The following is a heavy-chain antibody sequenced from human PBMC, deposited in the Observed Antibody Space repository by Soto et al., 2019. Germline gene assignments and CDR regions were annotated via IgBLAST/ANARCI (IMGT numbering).Heavy chain of an antibody. CDR1: GFSFSDSY. CDR2: ISPRSTFR. V-gene: IGHV3-11*06. J-gene: IGHJ5*02. CDR3: ARGGGGGLFDP. Sequence: GGSLRLSCATSGFSFSDSYMSWIRQAPGKGLEWISYISPRSTFRDYADSVKGRFTISRDSVKNSLYLQMNNLTADDTGVYYCARGGGGGLFDPWGQGSVVTSPQ. D-gene: IGHD2-21*01.